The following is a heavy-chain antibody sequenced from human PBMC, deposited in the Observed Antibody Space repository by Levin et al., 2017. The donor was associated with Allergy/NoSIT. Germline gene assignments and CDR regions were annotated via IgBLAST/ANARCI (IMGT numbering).Heavy chain of an antibody. J-gene: IGHJ4*02. Sequence: GESLKISCAASGFTFSSYAMSWVRQAPGKGLEWVSAISGSGGNTFYADSVKGRFTISRDNSKNTLYLQMNSLRAEDTAVYYCAKGSLANFDYWGQGTLVTVSS. V-gene: IGHV3-23*01. CDR1: GFTFSSYA. CDR3: AKGSLANFDY. CDR2: ISGSGGNT.